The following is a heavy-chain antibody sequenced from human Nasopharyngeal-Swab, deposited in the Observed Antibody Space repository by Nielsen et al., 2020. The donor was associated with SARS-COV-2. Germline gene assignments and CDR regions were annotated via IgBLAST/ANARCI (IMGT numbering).Heavy chain of an antibody. D-gene: IGHD6-19*01. CDR2: INHSGST. CDR3: ARGPQLLYSSGRLTKKNAFDI. J-gene: IGHJ3*02. V-gene: IGHV4-34*01. Sequence: RQAPGKGLEWIGEINHSGSTNYNPSLKSRVTISVDTSKNQFSLKLSSVTAADTAAYYCARGPQLLYSSGRLTKKNAFDIWGQGTMVTVSS.